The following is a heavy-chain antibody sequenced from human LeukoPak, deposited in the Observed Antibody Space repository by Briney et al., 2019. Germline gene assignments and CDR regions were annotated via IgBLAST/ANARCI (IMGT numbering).Heavy chain of an antibody. J-gene: IGHJ3*02. CDR3: ARVLSSGWYGAFDI. Sequence: SETLSLTCTVSGGSISSYYWSCIRQPPGKGLEGLGYIYYSGSTNYNPSLKSRVTISVDTSKNQFSLKLSSVTAADTAVYYCARVLSSGWYGAFDIWGQGTMVTVSS. CDR2: IYYSGST. CDR1: GGSISSYY. D-gene: IGHD6-19*01. V-gene: IGHV4-59*01.